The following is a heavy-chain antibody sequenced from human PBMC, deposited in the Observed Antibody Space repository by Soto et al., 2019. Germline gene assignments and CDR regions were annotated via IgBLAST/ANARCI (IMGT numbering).Heavy chain of an antibody. CDR2: ISYDGSNK. Sequence: QVQLVESGGGVVQPGRSLRLSCAASGFTFSSYAMHWVRQAPGKALEWVAVISYDGSNKYYADSVKGRFTISRDNSKNTLYLQMNSLRAEDTAVYYCARDPRIYSSGWYGNFDYWGQGTLVTVSS. V-gene: IGHV3-30-3*01. D-gene: IGHD6-19*01. CDR1: GFTFSSYA. J-gene: IGHJ4*02. CDR3: ARDPRIYSSGWYGNFDY.